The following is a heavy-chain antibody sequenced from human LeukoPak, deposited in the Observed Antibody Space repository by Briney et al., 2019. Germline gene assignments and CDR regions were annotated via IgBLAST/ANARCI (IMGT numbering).Heavy chain of an antibody. Sequence: GGSLRLSCAASGFTFSDYYMSWIRQAPGRGLEWVSYISSSGSTIYYVDSVKGRFTISRDNAKNSLYLQMNSLRAEDTAVYYCARGTSTSYYDFWSGYYTPRFDPWSQGTLVTVSS. CDR1: GFTFSDYY. CDR3: ARGTSTSYYDFWSGYYTPRFDP. D-gene: IGHD3-3*01. J-gene: IGHJ5*02. CDR2: ISSSGSTI. V-gene: IGHV3-11*01.